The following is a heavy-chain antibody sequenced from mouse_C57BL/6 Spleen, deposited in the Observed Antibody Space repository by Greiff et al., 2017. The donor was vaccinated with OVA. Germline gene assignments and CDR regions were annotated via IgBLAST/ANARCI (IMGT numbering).Heavy chain of an antibody. CDR1: GYTFTSYW. D-gene: IGHD1-1*01. Sequence: VKLQQPGAELVKPGASVKLSCKASGYTFTSYWMHWVKQRPGQGLEWIGMIHPNSGSTNYNEKFKSKATLTVDKSSSTAYMQLSSRTSEDSAVYYCARGSTTVVATDAMDYWGQGTSVTVSS. V-gene: IGHV1-64*01. CDR2: IHPNSGST. CDR3: ARGSTTVVATDAMDY. J-gene: IGHJ4*01.